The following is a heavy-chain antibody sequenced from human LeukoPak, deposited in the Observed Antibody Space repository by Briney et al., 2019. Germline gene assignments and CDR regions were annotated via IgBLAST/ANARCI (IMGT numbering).Heavy chain of an antibody. D-gene: IGHD2-15*01. Sequence: GGSLRLSCAASGCTFSSFWMSWVRQAAGKGPEWVANINQESKEKYYVDSVRGRFTISRDNAKNSLSLQMNSLRVEDTAVYYCAREVDRSFGYWGQENLVTVSS. CDR1: GCTFSSFW. J-gene: IGHJ4*02. CDR2: INQESKEK. CDR3: AREVDRSFGY. V-gene: IGHV3-7*01.